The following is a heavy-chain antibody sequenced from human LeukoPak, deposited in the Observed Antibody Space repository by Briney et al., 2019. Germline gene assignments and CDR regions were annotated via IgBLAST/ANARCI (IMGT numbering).Heavy chain of an antibody. CDR1: GFTFSSYC. CDR3: ARGPSAQVYDFWSGYYITPYGMDV. CDR2: IKQDGSEK. J-gene: IGHJ6*02. Sequence: SGGSLRLSCAASGFTFSSYCMSWVRQAPGKGLEWVANIKQDGSEKYYVASVKGRFTISRDNAKNSLYLQMNSLRAEDTAVYYCARGPSAQVYDFWSGYYITPYGMDVWGQGTTVTVSS. V-gene: IGHV3-7*01. D-gene: IGHD3-3*01.